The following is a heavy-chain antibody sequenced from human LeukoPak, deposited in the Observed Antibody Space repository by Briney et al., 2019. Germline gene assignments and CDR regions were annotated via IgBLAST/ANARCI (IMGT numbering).Heavy chain of an antibody. D-gene: IGHD3-9*01. V-gene: IGHV4-38-2*02. Sequence: PSETLSLTCTVSGYSISSGYYWGWIRQPPGKGLEWIGSIYHSGSTYYNPSLKSRVTISVDTSKNQFSLKLSSVTAADTAVYYCAKGAHEKYDILTGYYLDWFDPWGQGTLVTVSS. CDR3: AKGAHEKYDILTGYYLDWFDP. J-gene: IGHJ5*02. CDR2: IYHSGST. CDR1: GYSISSGYY.